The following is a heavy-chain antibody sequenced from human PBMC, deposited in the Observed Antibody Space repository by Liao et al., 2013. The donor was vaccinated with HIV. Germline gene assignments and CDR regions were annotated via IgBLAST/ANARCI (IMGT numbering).Heavy chain of an antibody. Sequence: QLQLQESGPGLVKPSETLSLTCSVSGGSISSYYWSWIRQPAGKGLEWIGRIYTSGSTDYNPSLKSRVTMSVDTSKNQFSLKLSSVTAADTAVYYCARGDYDFWSGYWREWGQGTLVTVSS. CDR1: GGSISSYY. V-gene: IGHV4-4*07. CDR2: IYTSGST. J-gene: IGHJ4*02. D-gene: IGHD3-3*01. CDR3: ARGDYDFWSGYWRE.